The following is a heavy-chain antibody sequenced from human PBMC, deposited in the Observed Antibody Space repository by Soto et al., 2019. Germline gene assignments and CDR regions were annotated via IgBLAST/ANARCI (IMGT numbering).Heavy chain of an antibody. CDR1: GFSVKIYS. J-gene: IGHJ3*02. D-gene: IGHD6-25*01. V-gene: IGHV3-21*01. Sequence: SLELACASCGFSVKIYSINWARQDQGKGLECVSSIRSSSYIYYADSVKGRFTISRDNAKNSLYLQMNSLRAEDTAVYYCARAHARWGVAASPNRAFDIRGQGTMVTVSS. CDR2: IRSSSYI. CDR3: ARAHARWGVAASPNRAFDI.